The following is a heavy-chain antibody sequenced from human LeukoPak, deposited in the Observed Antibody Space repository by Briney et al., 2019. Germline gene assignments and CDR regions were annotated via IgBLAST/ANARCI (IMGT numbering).Heavy chain of an antibody. V-gene: IGHV3-21*01. CDR2: ISGSSSYI. J-gene: IGHJ4*02. D-gene: IGHD5-18*01. CDR3: ARDRGGYSEFDY. CDR1: GFTFSSYS. Sequence: GGSLRLSCAASGFTFSSYSMNWVRQAPGKGLEWVSYISGSSSYIYYADSVKGRFTISRDNAKNSLYLQMNSLRAEDTAVYYCARDRGGYSEFDYWGQGTLVTVSS.